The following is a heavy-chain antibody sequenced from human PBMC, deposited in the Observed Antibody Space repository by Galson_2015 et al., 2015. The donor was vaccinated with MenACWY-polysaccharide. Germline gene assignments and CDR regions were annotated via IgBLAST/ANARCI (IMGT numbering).Heavy chain of an antibody. Sequence: ALRLSCAASGFTFSSYAMSWGRQAPGKGLEWISAISCSGGSTYYADYVKGRFTISRDNSKNTLYLKMNSLRAEDTVVYYCAKDLKGSGDDYWGQGTLVTVSS. J-gene: IGHJ4*02. CDR2: ISCSGGST. D-gene: IGHD7-27*01. CDR1: GFTFSSYA. CDR3: AKDLKGSGDDY. V-gene: IGHV3-23*01.